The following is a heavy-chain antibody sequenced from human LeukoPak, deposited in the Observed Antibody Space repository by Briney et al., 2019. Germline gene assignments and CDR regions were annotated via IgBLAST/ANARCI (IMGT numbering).Heavy chain of an antibody. D-gene: IGHD3-16*01. J-gene: IGHJ5*02. Sequence: SETLSLTCAVYGGSFSGYYWSWIRQPPGKGLEWIGEINHSGSTNYNPSLKSRVTISVDTSKNQFSLKLNSVTAADTAVYYCARAPIPYDRSRTDYRFDPWGQGTLVTVAS. CDR3: ARAPIPYDRSRTDYRFDP. V-gene: IGHV4-34*01. CDR2: INHSGST. CDR1: GGSFSGYY.